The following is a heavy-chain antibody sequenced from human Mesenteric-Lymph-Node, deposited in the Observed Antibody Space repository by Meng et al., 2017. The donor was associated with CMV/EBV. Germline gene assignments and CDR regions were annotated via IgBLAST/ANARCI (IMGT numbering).Heavy chain of an antibody. D-gene: IGHD3-22*01. CDR2: IKQDGSEK. J-gene: IGHJ4*02. CDR1: GFTFNNYG. V-gene: IGHV3-7*01. Sequence: GESLKISCATSGFTFNNYGMSWVRQAPGKGLEWVANIKQDGSEKYYVDSVKGRFTIPRDNAKNSLYLQMNSLRAEDTAVYYCASTPYYYDSTNFDYWGQGTLVTVSS. CDR3: ASTPYYYDSTNFDY.